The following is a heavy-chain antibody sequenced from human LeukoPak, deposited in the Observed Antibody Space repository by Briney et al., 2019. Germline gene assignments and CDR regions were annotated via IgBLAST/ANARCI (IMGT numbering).Heavy chain of an antibody. V-gene: IGHV4-39*07. J-gene: IGHJ4*02. CDR3: ARAPSSSWSQIDY. D-gene: IGHD6-13*01. CDR2: VYYSGST. CDR1: GGSISGTSYY. Sequence: SETLALTCTVSGGSISGTSYYWGWIRQPPGRGLEWLGSVYYSGSTYYNPSLKSRSTISIDTSKNQFSLKLSSVTAADTAVYYCARAPSSSWSQIDYWGQGTLVTVSS.